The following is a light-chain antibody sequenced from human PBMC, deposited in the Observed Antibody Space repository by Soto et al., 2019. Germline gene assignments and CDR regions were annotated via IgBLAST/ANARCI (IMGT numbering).Light chain of an antibody. CDR3: QQYNNWPRT. CDR2: DAS. V-gene: IGKV3D-15*01. CDR1: QSVSSSY. Sequence: EIVLTQSPGTLSLSPGERATLSCSASQSVSSSYLAWYQQKPGQAPRLLIYDASNRATGIPARFSGSGSGTEFTLTISSLQSEDFAVYYCQQYNNWPRTFGQGTKVDI. J-gene: IGKJ1*01.